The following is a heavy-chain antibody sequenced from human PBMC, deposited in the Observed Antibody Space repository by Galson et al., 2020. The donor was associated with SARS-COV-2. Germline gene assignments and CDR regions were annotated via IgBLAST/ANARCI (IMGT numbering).Heavy chain of an antibody. J-gene: IGHJ4*02. CDR1: GFTFKDYR. CDR3: TREGWQGGY. Sequence: SCVVSGFTFKDYRMSWVRQAPGKGLEWVANIRGDGSETNYVDSVKGRFSISRDNDVDSLYLQMDNLRVEDTATYFCTREGWQGGYWGQGARVTVSS. V-gene: IGHV3-7*01. CDR2: IRGDGSET.